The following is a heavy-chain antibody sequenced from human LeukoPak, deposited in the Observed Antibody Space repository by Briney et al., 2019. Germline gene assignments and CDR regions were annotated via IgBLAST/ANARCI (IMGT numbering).Heavy chain of an antibody. CDR2: IKQDGSEK. CDR1: GFPFSFYE. V-gene: IGHV3-7*01. J-gene: IGHJ4*02. Sequence: GGSLRLSCAVSGFPFSFYEMNWVRQAPGKGLEWVANIKQDGSEKYYVDSVRGRFTISRDNAKNSLYLQMNSLRAEDTAVYYCARDRGSSGWYEFDYWGQGTLVTVSS. D-gene: IGHD6-19*01. CDR3: ARDRGSSGWYEFDY.